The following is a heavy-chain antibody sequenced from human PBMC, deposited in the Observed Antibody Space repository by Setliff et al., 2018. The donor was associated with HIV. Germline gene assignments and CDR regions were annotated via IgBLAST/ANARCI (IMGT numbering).Heavy chain of an antibody. V-gene: IGHV3-53*01. CDR1: GFSVSNNF. CDR3: AKAWGSGYPSFESALMFDV. Sequence: PGGSLRLSCAASGFSVSNNFMSWVRQAPGKGLERVSLIYSDGRTNHADSVKGRFTISRDNSGNTLYLQMTSLRAEDTATYYCAKAWGSGYPSFESALMFDVWGQGTLVTVSS. CDR2: IYSDGRT. J-gene: IGHJ4*02. D-gene: IGHD3-16*01.